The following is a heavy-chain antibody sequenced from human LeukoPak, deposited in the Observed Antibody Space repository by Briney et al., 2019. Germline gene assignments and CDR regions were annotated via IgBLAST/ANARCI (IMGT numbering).Heavy chain of an antibody. CDR3: ARGVGSAFDI. J-gene: IGHJ3*02. D-gene: IGHD2-15*01. CDR1: GSSFTTSG. V-gene: IGHV1-18*01. CDR2: ISANDGNT. Sequence: GASVKVSCKASGSSFTTSGISRVRQVPGQGLEWMGWISANDGNTDYAQRLQGRVTMTTDTSTGTAYMEMRSLRFEDTAIYYCARGVGSAFDIWGQGTMVTVSS.